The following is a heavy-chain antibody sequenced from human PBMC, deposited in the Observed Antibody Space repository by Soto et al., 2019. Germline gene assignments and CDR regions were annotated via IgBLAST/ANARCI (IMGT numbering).Heavy chain of an antibody. D-gene: IGHD3-10*01. CDR3: ASNVLLWFGEYGYYGMDV. CDR1: GGSISSSNW. Sequence: WETLSLSCAVSGGSISSSNWRSWVRPPPGKGLEWIGEIYHSGSTNYNPSLKSRVTISVDKSKNQFSLKLSSVTAADTAVYYCASNVLLWFGEYGYYGMDVWGQGTTVTVSS. J-gene: IGHJ6*02. CDR2: IYHSGST. V-gene: IGHV4-4*02.